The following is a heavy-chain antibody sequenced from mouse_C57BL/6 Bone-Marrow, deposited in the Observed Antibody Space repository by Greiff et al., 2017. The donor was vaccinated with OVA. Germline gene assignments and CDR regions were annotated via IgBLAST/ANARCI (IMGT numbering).Heavy chain of an antibody. CDR3: ARGPPGTSFAY. Sequence: VQLQQSGAELARPGASVKLSCKASGYTFTSYGISWVKQRTGQGLEWIGEIYPRSGNTYYNEKFKGKATLTADKSSSTAYMELRSLTAEDSAVYVCARGPPGTSFAYWGQGTLVTVSA. CDR1: GYTFTSYG. D-gene: IGHD4-1*01. J-gene: IGHJ3*01. V-gene: IGHV1-81*01. CDR2: IYPRSGNT.